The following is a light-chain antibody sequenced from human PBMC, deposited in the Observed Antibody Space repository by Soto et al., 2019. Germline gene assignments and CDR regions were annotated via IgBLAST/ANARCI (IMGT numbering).Light chain of an antibody. CDR3: QQYGTFPRT. Sequence: EIVLTQSPGTLSLSPGERATLSCRASQSVGSSYLAWYQQKPGQAPRLLIYSACSRATGIPDRFSGSGSGTDFTLTISRLEPEDFAVYYCQQYGTFPRTFGQGTKVEIK. CDR2: SAC. J-gene: IGKJ1*01. V-gene: IGKV3-20*01. CDR1: QSVGSSY.